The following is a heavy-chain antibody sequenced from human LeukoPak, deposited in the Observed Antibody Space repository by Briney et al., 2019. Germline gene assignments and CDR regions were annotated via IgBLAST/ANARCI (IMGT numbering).Heavy chain of an antibody. J-gene: IGHJ4*02. V-gene: IGHV3-30*02. CDR2: IKYDGSRT. Sequence: GGSLRLSCAVSGMTFERHGMHWVRQPPGKGLEWLAFIKYDGSRTDYEDSVKGRFTVSRDNSKNTLYLEMNSLRAEDTAVYYCVKDTIFTVDSFDYWGQGTLVTVSS. D-gene: IGHD3-3*01. CDR1: GMTFERHG. CDR3: VKDTIFTVDSFDY.